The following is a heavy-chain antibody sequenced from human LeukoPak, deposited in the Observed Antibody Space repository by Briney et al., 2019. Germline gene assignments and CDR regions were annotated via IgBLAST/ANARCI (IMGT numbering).Heavy chain of an antibody. CDR3: ARVSHAYGDFPFDY. D-gene: IGHD4-17*01. CDR1: GGSISSYY. J-gene: IGHJ4*02. V-gene: IGHV4-4*07. Sequence: PSETLSLTRTVSGGSISSYYWSWIRQPAGKGLEWIGRIYTSGSTHYNPSLKSRVTMSVDTSKNQFSLKLSSVTAADAAVYYCARVSHAYGDFPFDYWGQGTLVTVSS. CDR2: IYTSGST.